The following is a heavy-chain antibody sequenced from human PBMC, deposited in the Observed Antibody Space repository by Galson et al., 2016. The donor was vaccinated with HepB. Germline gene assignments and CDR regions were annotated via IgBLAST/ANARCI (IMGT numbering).Heavy chain of an antibody. D-gene: IGHD3-3*01. CDR3: ATLLPTDFWSGYYTAPSDH. V-gene: IGHV3-11*01. CDR1: GFTFSVYY. Sequence: LRLSCAASGFTFSVYYMTWIRQAPGKGLEWVSYISHSGNTIRYADSVEGRFTISRDNAKNSLFLQMDSLTAEDTAVYYRATLLPTDFWSGYYTAPSDHWGQGTLVTVSS. J-gene: IGHJ4*02. CDR2: ISHSGNTI.